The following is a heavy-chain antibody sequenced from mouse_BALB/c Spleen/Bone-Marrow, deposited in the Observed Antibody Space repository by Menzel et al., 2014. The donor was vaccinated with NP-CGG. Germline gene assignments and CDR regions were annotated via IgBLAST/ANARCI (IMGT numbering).Heavy chain of an antibody. CDR3: ARKGWLLFDY. V-gene: IGHV5-6-5*01. Sequence: EVQGVESGGGLVKPGGSLKLSCAASGFTFSSYGMSWVRQTPEKRLEWVASISGGGSTYYPDNVKGRFTISRDNARNILCLQMGGLRSEDAAMYYCARKGWLLFDYWGQGTTLTVSP. CDR2: ISGGGST. J-gene: IGHJ2*01. CDR1: GFTFSSYG. D-gene: IGHD2-3*01.